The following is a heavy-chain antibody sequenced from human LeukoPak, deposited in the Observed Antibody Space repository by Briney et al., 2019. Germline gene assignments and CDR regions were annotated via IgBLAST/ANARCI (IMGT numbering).Heavy chain of an antibody. CDR1: ACTFSSYD. CDR3: ARPQGYDSINWFDP. Sequence: GSLRLSCAASACTFSSYDLMWVSQARRKGLEWIGEIYHSGSTYYNPSLKSRVTISVDTSKNQFSLKLSSVTAADTAVYYCARPQGYDSINWFDPWGQGALVTVSS. V-gene: IGHV4-34*01. D-gene: IGHD5-12*01. CDR2: IYHSGST. J-gene: IGHJ5*02.